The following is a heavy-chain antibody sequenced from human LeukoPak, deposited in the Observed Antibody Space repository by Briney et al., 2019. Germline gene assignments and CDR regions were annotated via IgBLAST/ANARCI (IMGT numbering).Heavy chain of an antibody. V-gene: IGHV1-2*02. CDR3: ARVKTMIIVVSLFDY. CDR1: GYTFTGYY. CDR2: INPNSGGT. Sequence: ASVKVSCKASGYTFTGYYMHWVRQAPGQGLEWMGWINPNSGGTSYAQQFQGRLTMTRDTSISTAYMELSRLRSDDTAVYYCARVKTMIIVVSLFDYWGQGTLVTVSS. D-gene: IGHD3-22*01. J-gene: IGHJ4*02.